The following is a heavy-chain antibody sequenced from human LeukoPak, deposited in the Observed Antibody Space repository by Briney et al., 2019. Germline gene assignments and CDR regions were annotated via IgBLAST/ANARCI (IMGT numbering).Heavy chain of an antibody. CDR1: GGSFSGYY. CDR2: INHSGST. Sequence: SETLSLTCAVYGGSFSGYYWSWIRQPPGKGLEWIGEINHSGSTNYNPSLKSRVTISVDTSKNQFSLKLSSVTAADTAVCYCAREDYGSGSDLYYFDYWGQGTLVAVSS. J-gene: IGHJ4*02. D-gene: IGHD3-10*01. V-gene: IGHV4-34*01. CDR3: AREDYGSGSDLYYFDY.